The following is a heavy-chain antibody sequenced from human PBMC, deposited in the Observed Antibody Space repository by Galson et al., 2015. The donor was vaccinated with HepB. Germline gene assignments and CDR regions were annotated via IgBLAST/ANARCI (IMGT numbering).Heavy chain of an antibody. J-gene: IGHJ4*02. CDR1: GSTFTSYY. Sequence: SVTVSCKASGSTFTSYYMHWVRQAPGQGLEWMGIINPSGGSTSYAQKFQGRVTITADESTSTAYMELSSLRSEDTAVYYCAREGNYYGSGSYYTPGDYWGQGTLVTVSS. D-gene: IGHD3-10*01. CDR2: INPSGGST. V-gene: IGHV1-46*01. CDR3: AREGNYYGSGSYYTPGDY.